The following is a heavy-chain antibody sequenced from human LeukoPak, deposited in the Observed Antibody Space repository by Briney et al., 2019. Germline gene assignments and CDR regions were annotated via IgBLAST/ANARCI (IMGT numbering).Heavy chain of an antibody. D-gene: IGHD6-19*01. CDR3: AKRGSSGWYVPAGIDY. J-gene: IGHJ4*02. Sequence: GGSLRLSCAASGFTVSSSYMSWVRQAPGKGLEWVSVIYSGGSTFYADSVKGRFTISRDNSKNTLYLQMNSLRAEDTAVYYCAKRGSSGWYVPAGIDYWGQGTLVTVSS. CDR1: GFTVSSSY. CDR2: IYSGGST. V-gene: IGHV3-66*01.